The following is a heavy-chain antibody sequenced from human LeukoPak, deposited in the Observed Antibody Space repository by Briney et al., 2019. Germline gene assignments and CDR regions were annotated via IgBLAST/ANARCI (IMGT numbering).Heavy chain of an antibody. Sequence: GGSLRLSCAASGFTFSSYSMNWVRQAPGKGLVWVSRINSDGSTTTYADSVKGRFTISRDNAKNTLYLQMNSLRAEDTAVYYCVRNLDFWGDSEDYWGQGTLVTVSS. CDR3: VRNLDFWGDSEDY. V-gene: IGHV3-74*01. CDR1: GFTFSSYS. CDR2: INSDGSTT. J-gene: IGHJ4*02. D-gene: IGHD3-3*01.